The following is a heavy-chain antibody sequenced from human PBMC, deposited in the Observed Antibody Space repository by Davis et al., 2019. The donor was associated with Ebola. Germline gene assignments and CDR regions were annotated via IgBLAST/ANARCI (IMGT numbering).Heavy chain of an antibody. CDR1: GCTFTSYY. D-gene: IGHD4-11*01. CDR2: INPSDGNT. CDR3: ARDDTGYSSNLGRFRDHPFDL. V-gene: IGHV1-46*01. J-gene: IGHJ3*01. Sequence: AASVKVSCRASGCTFTSYYMHWVRQAPGQGLEWMGIINPSDGNTNYAQKFQGRVTMTRDTSTTTVYMELSSLRSEDTAAYYCARDDTGYSSNLGRFRDHPFDLWGQGTMVTVSS.